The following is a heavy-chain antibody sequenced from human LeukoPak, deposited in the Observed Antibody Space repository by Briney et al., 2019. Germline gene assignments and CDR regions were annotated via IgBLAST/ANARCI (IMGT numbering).Heavy chain of an antibody. Sequence: GGSLRLSCAASGFTFSSYAMHWVRQAPGKGLEWVAVISYDGSNKYYADSVKGRFTISRDNSKNTLYLQMNSLRAEDTAVYYCAREEVGSGYDLVYYYYMDVWGKGTTVTVSS. V-gene: IGHV3-30-3*01. D-gene: IGHD5-12*01. J-gene: IGHJ6*03. CDR2: ISYDGSNK. CDR1: GFTFSSYA. CDR3: AREEVGSGYDLVYYYYMDV.